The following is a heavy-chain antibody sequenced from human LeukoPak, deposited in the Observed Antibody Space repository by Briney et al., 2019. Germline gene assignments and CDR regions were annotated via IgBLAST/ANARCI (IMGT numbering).Heavy chain of an antibody. V-gene: IGHV5-51*01. CDR1: GYSFTSYW. Sequence: GESLKISRKGSGYSFTSYWIGWVRQMPGKGLEWMGIIYPGDSDTRYSPSFQGQVTISADKSINAAYLQWSSLKASDTAMYYCARREYVVEMAPIDAFDFWGQGTMVTVSS. D-gene: IGHD5-24*01. CDR2: IYPGDSDT. J-gene: IGHJ3*01. CDR3: ARREYVVEMAPIDAFDF.